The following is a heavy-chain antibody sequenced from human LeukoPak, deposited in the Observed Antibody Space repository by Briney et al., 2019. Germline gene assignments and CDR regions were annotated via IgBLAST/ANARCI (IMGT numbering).Heavy chain of an antibody. V-gene: IGHV5-51*01. CDR2: IYPGDSDT. CDR1: GYRFTSYW. Sequence: GESLKISCKGSGYRFTSYWIGWVRQMPGKGLEWMGIIYPGDSDTRYSPSFQGQVTISADKSISTAYLQWSSLKASDTAMYYCARLGSYDSSGYYYFSWFDPRGQGTLVTVSS. J-gene: IGHJ5*02. CDR3: ARLGSYDSSGYYYFSWFDP. D-gene: IGHD3-22*01.